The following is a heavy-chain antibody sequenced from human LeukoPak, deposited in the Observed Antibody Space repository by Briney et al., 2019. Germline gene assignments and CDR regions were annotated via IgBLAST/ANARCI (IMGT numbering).Heavy chain of an antibody. J-gene: IGHJ5*02. CDR2: IYYSGST. CDR3: ARDSGYSSGWFHWFDP. D-gene: IGHD6-19*01. CDR1: GGSISSYY. Sequence: SETLFLTCTVSGGSISSYYWSWIRQPPGKGLEWIGYIYYSGSTNYNPSLKSRVTISVDTSKNQFSLKLSSVTAADTAVYYCARDSGYSSGWFHWFDPWGQGTLVTVSS. V-gene: IGHV4-59*01.